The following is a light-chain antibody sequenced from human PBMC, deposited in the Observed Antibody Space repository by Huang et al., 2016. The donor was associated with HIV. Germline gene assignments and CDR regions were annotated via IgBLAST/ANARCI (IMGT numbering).Light chain of an antibody. CDR3: QQYYSTPRT. CDR2: WAS. Sequence: DIVMTQSPDSLAVSLGERATINCKSSQSVLYSSNNKNYFAWYQQKPGQPPKLPIYWASTRESGVPDRFSGSGSGTDFTLTISSLQAEDVAVYYCQQYYSTPRTFGQGTKVEIK. V-gene: IGKV4-1*01. J-gene: IGKJ1*01. CDR1: QSVLYSSNNKNY.